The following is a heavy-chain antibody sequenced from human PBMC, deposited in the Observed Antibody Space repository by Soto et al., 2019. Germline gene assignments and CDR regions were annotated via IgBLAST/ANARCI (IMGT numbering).Heavy chain of an antibody. CDR2: MSASGGTS. Sequence: EVELLESGGGLIHPGESLRLSCAASGFSFSSYAMIWVRQAPGKGLEWVAVMSASGGTSYFADSVKGRFSISRDNSKNMVYLEMNSLRAEDTAIYFCAKGSIQYSASIDYWGQGTLVSVSS. CDR1: GFSFSSYA. V-gene: IGHV3-23*01. D-gene: IGHD5-12*01. J-gene: IGHJ4*02. CDR3: AKGSIQYSASIDY.